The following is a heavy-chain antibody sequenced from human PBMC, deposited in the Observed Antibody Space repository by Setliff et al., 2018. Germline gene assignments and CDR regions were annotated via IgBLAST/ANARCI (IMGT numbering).Heavy chain of an antibody. J-gene: IGHJ6*03. Sequence: PGESLKISCAASGFAFASHNMLWFRQAPGKGLEWVSSISYGSTYIYQSDSVRGRFTISRDDAKKSLYLQMNSLGAEDTAVYYCARSGGIGNYNWDVWGKGTTVTVSS. CDR1: GFAFASHN. CDR3: ARSGGIGNYNWDV. V-gene: IGHV3-21*01. D-gene: IGHD3-16*01. CDR2: ISYGSTYI.